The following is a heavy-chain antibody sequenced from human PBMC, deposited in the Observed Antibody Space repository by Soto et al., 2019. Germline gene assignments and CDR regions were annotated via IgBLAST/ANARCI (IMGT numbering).Heavy chain of an antibody. CDR3: ASTRSIAAAGYVY. V-gene: IGHV1-46*03. Sequence: VKVSCKASGYTFTSYYMHWLRQAPGQGLEWMGIINPSGGSTSYAQKFQGRVTMTRDTSTSTVYMELSSLRSEDTAVYYCASTRSIAAAGYVYWGQGTLVTVSS. CDR1: GYTFTSYY. D-gene: IGHD6-13*01. J-gene: IGHJ4*02. CDR2: INPSGGST.